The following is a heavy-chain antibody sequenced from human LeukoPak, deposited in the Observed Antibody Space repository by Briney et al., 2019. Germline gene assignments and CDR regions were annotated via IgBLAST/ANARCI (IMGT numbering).Heavy chain of an antibody. CDR1: GFIFTGYD. D-gene: IGHD3-10*01. J-gene: IGHJ5*02. CDR2: MNRITGST. Sequence: GASVKVSCSASGFIFTGYDITWVRQAAGHGLEWMVWMNRITGSTGYARQFQGRVTMTRDTSTGTAYMELTSLRSEDTAVYYCVRDGEGVAISVNYWFDPWGQGTLVTVSS. V-gene: IGHV1-8*01. CDR3: VRDGEGVAISVNYWFDP.